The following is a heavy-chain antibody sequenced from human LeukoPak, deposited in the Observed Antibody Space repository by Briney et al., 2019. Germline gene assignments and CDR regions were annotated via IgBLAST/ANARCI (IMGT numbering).Heavy chain of an antibody. CDR1: GFTLSSYA. CDR3: ANGREYYYDSSGYPGPYFDY. V-gene: IGHV3-23*01. J-gene: IGHJ4*02. Sequence: PGGSLRLSCAASGFTLSSYAMSWVRQAPGKGLEWVSAISGSGGSTYYADSVKGRFTISRDNSKNTLYLQMDSLRAEDTAVYYCANGREYYYDSSGYPGPYFDYWGQGTLVTVSS. CDR2: ISGSGGST. D-gene: IGHD3-22*01.